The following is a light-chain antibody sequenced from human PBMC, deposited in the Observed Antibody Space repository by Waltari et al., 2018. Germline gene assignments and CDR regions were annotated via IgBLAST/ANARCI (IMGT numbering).Light chain of an antibody. CDR2: KDT. CDR1: ALAKKY. V-gene: IGLV3-25*03. Sequence: SYELTQPPSVSVSLGQMARIPCSGDALAKKYVYWFQQRPGQAPIQVMSKDTERPSGIRARFSGSYSGTTVTLTFSGVQSEDEADYYCLSGDIGGTFWVFGGGTKFTLL. J-gene: IGLJ3*02. CDR3: LSGDIGGTFWV.